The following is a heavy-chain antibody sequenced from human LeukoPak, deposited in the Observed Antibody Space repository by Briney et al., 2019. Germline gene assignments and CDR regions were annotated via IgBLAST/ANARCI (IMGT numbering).Heavy chain of an antibody. V-gene: IGHV3-33*01. J-gene: IGHJ4*02. CDR2: IWYDGSNK. CDR1: GFTFSSYG. D-gene: IGHD3-22*01. CDR3: ARNWNYYDSSGPVDY. Sequence: GGSLRLSCAASGFTFSSYGMHWVRQAPGKGLEWVAVIWYDGSNKYYADSVKGRFTISRDNSKNPLYLQMNSLRAEDTAVYYCARNWNYYDSSGPVDYWGQGTLVTVSS.